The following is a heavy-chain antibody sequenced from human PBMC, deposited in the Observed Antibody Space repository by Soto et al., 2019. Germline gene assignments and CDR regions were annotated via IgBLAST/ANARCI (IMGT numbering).Heavy chain of an antibody. CDR1: GFTFGSHG. Sequence: QVQLVESGGGVVQPGRSLRLSCAASGFTFGSHGMHWVRQAPGKGLEWVSVVWFDGSNKYYADSVKGRFTISRDNSKNTLYLEMNSLRAENTAVFYCATLANRYDSLDVFDIWGQGTMVTVSS. CDR3: ATLANRYDSLDVFDI. J-gene: IGHJ3*02. CDR2: VWFDGSNK. D-gene: IGHD5-12*01. V-gene: IGHV3-33*01.